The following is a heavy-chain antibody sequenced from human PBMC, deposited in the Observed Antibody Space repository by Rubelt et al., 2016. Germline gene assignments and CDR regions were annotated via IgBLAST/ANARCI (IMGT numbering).Heavy chain of an antibody. CDR2: ISYDGSNK. CDR3: ANACVDNLSYYYYYYGMDV. CDR1: GFTFSSYS. J-gene: IGHJ6*02. V-gene: IGHV3-30*04. D-gene: IGHD3-16*02. Sequence: GFTFSSYSMHWVRQAPGKGLEWVAVISYDGSNKYYADSVKGRFTISRDNSKNTLYLQMNSLRAEDTAVYYCANACVDNLSYYYYYYGMDVWGQGTTVTVCS.